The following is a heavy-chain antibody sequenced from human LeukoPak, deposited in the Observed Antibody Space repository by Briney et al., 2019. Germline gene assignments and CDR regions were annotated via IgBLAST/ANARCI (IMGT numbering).Heavy chain of an antibody. CDR1: GFTFSTYG. J-gene: IGHJ2*01. D-gene: IGHD3-10*01. Sequence: GGSLRLSCTASGFTFSTYGMHWVRQAPGKGLDWEAIISDDGSNKYYAESVQGRVTISRDNSKNTLYLQMSSLRAEDTAVYYCAKDSGVVAGHWYFDLWGRGTLVSVSS. CDR2: ISDDGSNK. CDR3: AKDSGVVAGHWYFDL. V-gene: IGHV3-30*18.